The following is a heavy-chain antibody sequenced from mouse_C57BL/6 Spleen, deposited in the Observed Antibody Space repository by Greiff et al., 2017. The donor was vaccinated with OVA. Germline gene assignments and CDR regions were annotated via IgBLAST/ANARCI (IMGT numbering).Heavy chain of an antibody. J-gene: IGHJ1*03. CDR3: ARDYGSSYWYFDV. D-gene: IGHD1-1*01. Sequence: VKVEESGPGLVAPSQSLSITCTVSGFSLTSYAISWVRQPPGKGLEWLGVIWTGGGTNYNSALKSRLSISKDNSKSQVFLKMNSLQTDDTARYYCARDYGSSYWYFDVWGTGTTVTVSS. V-gene: IGHV2-9-1*01. CDR2: IWTGGGT. CDR1: GFSLTSYA.